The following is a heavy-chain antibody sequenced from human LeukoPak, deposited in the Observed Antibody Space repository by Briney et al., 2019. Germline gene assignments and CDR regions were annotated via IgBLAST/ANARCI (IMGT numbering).Heavy chain of an antibody. V-gene: IGHV4-34*01. CDR1: GGSFSGYY. J-gene: IGHJ6*04. D-gene: IGHD3-10*01. CDR3: ATRYYGSGSWGIYGMDV. Sequence: PSETLSLTCAVYGGSFSGYYWSWIRQLPGKGLEWIGEINHSGSTNYNPSLKSRVTISVDTSKNQFSLKLSSVTAADTAVYYCATRYYGSGSWGIYGMDVWGKGTTVTVSS. CDR2: INHSGST.